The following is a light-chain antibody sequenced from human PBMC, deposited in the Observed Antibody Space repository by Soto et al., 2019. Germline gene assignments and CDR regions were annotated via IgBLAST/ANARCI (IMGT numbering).Light chain of an antibody. CDR1: QGVLYSSNNKNY. CDR3: QQYYSTPRT. J-gene: IGKJ1*01. V-gene: IGKV4-1*01. CDR2: WAS. Sequence: QGVLYSSNNKNYLAWYQQKPGQPPKLLIYWASTRESGVPDRFSGSGSGTDFTLTISSLQAEDVAVYYCQQYYSTPRTFGQGTKVDIK.